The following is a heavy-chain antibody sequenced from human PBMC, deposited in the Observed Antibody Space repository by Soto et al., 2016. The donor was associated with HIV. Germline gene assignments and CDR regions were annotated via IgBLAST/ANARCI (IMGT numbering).Heavy chain of an antibody. CDR3: TTDRIPNHYDSSDYFSY. V-gene: IGHV3-15*01. CDR1: GFTFSNAW. Sequence: EVQLVESGGGLVKPGGSLRLSCAASGFTFSNAWMSWIRQAPGKGLEWLGRTKSKPDGGTTDYAAPVKDRFTISRDDSKNTLYLQMNSLKTEDTAVYYCTTDRIPNHYDSSDYFSYWGQGTLVTVSS. D-gene: IGHD3-22*01. J-gene: IGHJ4*02. CDR2: TKSKPDGGTT.